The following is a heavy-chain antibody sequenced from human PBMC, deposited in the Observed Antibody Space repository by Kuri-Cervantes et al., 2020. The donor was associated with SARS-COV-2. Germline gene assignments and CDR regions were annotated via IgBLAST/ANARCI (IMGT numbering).Heavy chain of an antibody. CDR1: GYTFTGYY. V-gene: IGHV1-2*04. CDR2: INPNSGGT. J-gene: IGHJ6*02. Sequence: ASVKVSCKASGYTFTGYYMHWVRQAPGQGLEWMGWINPNSGGTNYAQKFQGWVTMTRDTSISTAYMELSRLRSDDTAVYYCASARPRGQDIVVVPAAQKDYYYGMDVWGQGTTVTVSS. CDR3: ASARPRGQDIVVVPAAQKDYYYGMDV. D-gene: IGHD2-2*01.